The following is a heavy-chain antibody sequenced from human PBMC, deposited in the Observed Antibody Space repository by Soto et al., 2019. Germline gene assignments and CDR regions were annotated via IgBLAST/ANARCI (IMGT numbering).Heavy chain of an antibody. J-gene: IGHJ4*02. CDR1: GFTFTSSA. V-gene: IGHV1-58*01. D-gene: IGHD6-19*01. Sequence: SVKVSCKASGFTFTSSAVQWVRQARGQRLEWIGWIVVGSGNTNYAQKFQERVAITRDMSTSTAYMELSSLRSEDTAVYYCAAVPGIAVAGPIDYWGQGTLVTVSS. CDR3: AAVPGIAVAGPIDY. CDR2: IVVGSGNT.